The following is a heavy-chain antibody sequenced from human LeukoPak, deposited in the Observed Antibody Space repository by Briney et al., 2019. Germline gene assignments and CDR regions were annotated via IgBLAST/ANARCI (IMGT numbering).Heavy chain of an antibody. CDR2: IYDNGST. V-gene: IGHV4-59*01. CDR3: ARYPGSSSSDWFDP. Sequence: PSETLSLTCTVSGGSISSYYWNWIRQPPGKGLEWIGYIYDNGSTNYNPSLKSRVSISVDTSKSQFSLKLSSVTAADTAVYYCARYPGSSSSDWFDPWGQGTLVTVSS. J-gene: IGHJ5*02. D-gene: IGHD6-6*01. CDR1: GGSISSYY.